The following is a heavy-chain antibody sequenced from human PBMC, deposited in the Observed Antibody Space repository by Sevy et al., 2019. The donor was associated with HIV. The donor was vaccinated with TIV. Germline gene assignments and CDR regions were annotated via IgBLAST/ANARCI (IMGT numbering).Heavy chain of an antibody. J-gene: IGHJ6*02. CDR1: GFTFSSYA. CDR3: AKGGPTAAHYFYYGMDV. V-gene: IGHV3-23*01. Sequence: GGSLRLSCAASGFTFSSYAMSWVRQAPGKGLEWVSAISGSGESTYYADSVKDRFTISRDNSKNTLYLQMNSLRAEDTAVYYCAKGGPTAAHYFYYGMDVWGQGTTVTVSS. D-gene: IGHD2-2*01. CDR2: ISGSGEST.